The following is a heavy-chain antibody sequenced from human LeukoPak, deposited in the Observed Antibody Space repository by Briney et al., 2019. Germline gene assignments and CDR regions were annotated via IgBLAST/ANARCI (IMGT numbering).Heavy chain of an antibody. CDR1: GGTFSSYA. D-gene: IGHD3-9*01. Sequence: ASVKVSCKASGGTFSSYAISWVRQATGQGLEWMGWMNPNSGNTGYAQKFQGRVTMTRNTSISTAYMELCSLRSEDTAVYYCARARIDWPCMDVWGQGTTVTVSS. J-gene: IGHJ6*02. V-gene: IGHV1-8*02. CDR2: MNPNSGNT. CDR3: ARARIDWPCMDV.